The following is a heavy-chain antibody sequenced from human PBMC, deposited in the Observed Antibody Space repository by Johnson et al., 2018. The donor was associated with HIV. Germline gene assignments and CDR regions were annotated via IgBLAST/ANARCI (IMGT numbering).Heavy chain of an antibody. CDR2: LWSGGNT. D-gene: IGHD2/OR15-2a*01. J-gene: IGHJ3*02. CDR1: GLSVSNNY. Sequence: VQLVESGGGLVQPGGSLRLSCAASGLSVSNNYMSWVRQAPGKGLEWVSVLWSGGNTWYAGSVTGRFTISRDNSKNTVFLQMNSLRAEDTALYYCARDCRNSTSCLAFDIWGQGTRVTVSS. V-gene: IGHV3-66*01. CDR3: ARDCRNSTSCLAFDI.